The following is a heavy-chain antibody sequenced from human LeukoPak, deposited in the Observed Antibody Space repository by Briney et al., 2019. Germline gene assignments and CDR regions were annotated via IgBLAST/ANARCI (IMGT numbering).Heavy chain of an antibody. CDR3: AREAVTIFALVRTQTTKSPHRFDP. Sequence: ASVKVSCKASGYTFTSYHMHWVRQAPGQGLDWMGIINPSAGVTTYAQKFQGRVTMTRDMSTSTVYMELSSLRSEDTAFYYCAREAVTIFALVRTQTTKSPHRFDPWGQGTLVTVSS. D-gene: IGHD3-3*01. J-gene: IGHJ5*02. CDR2: INPSAGVT. CDR1: GYTFTSYH. V-gene: IGHV1-46*01.